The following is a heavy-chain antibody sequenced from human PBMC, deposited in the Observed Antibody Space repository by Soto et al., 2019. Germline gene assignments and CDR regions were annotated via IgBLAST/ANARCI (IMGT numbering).Heavy chain of an antibody. Sequence: GESLKISCKTSGYNFNNYWINWVRQMPGKGLEWMGRIDPYDSYTNYSPSFQGHVTISVDTSSSTAYLQWSSLKASDTAMYYCARHRNFDILTGHPDYWGQGTLVTVSS. CDR2: IDPYDSYT. D-gene: IGHD3-9*01. CDR1: GYNFNNYW. CDR3: ARHRNFDILTGHPDY. J-gene: IGHJ4*02. V-gene: IGHV5-10-1*01.